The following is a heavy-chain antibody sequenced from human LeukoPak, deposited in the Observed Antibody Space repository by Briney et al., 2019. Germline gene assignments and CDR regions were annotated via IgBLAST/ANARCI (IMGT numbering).Heavy chain of an antibody. Sequence: SETPSLTCTVSGVSINSHYLNWIRQPPGKGLKWIGYIYGSGRTNYYPSLKRRVTMSVDSSKSQFSLKLSSVTAADTAVYYCARAFLGYGMDVWGQGTTVTVSS. D-gene: IGHD3-16*01. CDR1: GVSINSHY. CDR2: IYGSGRT. V-gene: IGHV4-59*11. CDR3: ARAFLGYGMDV. J-gene: IGHJ6*02.